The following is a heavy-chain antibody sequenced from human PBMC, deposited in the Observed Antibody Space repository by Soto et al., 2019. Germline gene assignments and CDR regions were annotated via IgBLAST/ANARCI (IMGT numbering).Heavy chain of an antibody. V-gene: IGHV3-48*03. CDR3: ARDLMGYAMDV. J-gene: IGHJ6*02. CDR1: GFTFSSYH. Sequence: GGSLRLSCAASGFTFSSYHMDWVRQAPGKGLEWASYISSASSAIYYADSVKGRFTISRDNAKNSLFLQMNSLRAEDTAVYYCARDLMGYAMDVWGQGTTVTVSS. CDR2: ISSASSAI. D-gene: IGHD2-8*01.